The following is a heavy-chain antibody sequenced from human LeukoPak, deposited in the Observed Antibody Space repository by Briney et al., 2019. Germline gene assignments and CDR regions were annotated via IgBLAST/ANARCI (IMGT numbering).Heavy chain of an antibody. D-gene: IGHD1-26*01. Sequence: PGESLRLSCAASGFTFSSYEMNWVRQAPGKGLEWVSYISSSGSTIYYADSVKGRFTISRDNAKNSLYLQLSSLRPEDTALYYCAKHLTATNTYIFFGLDVWGQGTSDTVSS. CDR1: GFTFSSYE. CDR3: AKHLTATNTYIFFGLDV. CDR2: ISSSGSTI. J-gene: IGHJ6*02. V-gene: IGHV3-48*03.